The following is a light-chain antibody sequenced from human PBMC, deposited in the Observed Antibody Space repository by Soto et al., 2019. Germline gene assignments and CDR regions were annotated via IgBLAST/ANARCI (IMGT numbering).Light chain of an antibody. Sequence: VLTKNPGTLSLSPGERATLSCRASQSVSSSYLAWYQQKPGQAPRLLLYGASSRATGIPDRFSGSGSGTDFTLTISRLEPEDFAVYYCQQFRTFGQGTKVDIK. J-gene: IGKJ1*01. V-gene: IGKV3-20*01. CDR1: QSVSSSY. CDR2: GAS. CDR3: QQFRT.